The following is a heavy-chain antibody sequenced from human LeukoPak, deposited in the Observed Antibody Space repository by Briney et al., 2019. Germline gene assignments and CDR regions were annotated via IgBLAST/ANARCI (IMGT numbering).Heavy chain of an antibody. CDR1: GYTFTGYY. D-gene: IGHD1-26*01. V-gene: IGHV1-2*02. J-gene: IGHJ4*02. CDR3: ARLEGGCYSPIDY. Sequence: GASVKVSCKASGYTFTGYYIHWVRQAPGQGLEWMGWIDPNTGGTNYARMLLGRVTLTRDTSISTAYMELSRLTSDDTAVYYCARLEGGCYSPIDYWGQGTLVTVSS. CDR2: IDPNTGGT.